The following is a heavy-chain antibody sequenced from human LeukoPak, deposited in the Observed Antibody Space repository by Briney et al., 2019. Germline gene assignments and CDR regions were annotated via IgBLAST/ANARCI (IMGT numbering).Heavy chain of an antibody. CDR2: ISYDGSNK. Sequence: GGSLRLSCATSGFSFSNLAFHWVRQAPGKGLEWVAVISYDGSNKYYADSVKGRFTISRDNSKNTLYLQMNSLRAEDTAVYYCAKFWTGRPTGNAFDIWGQGTMVTVSS. D-gene: IGHD3/OR15-3a*01. J-gene: IGHJ3*02. CDR1: GFSFSNLA. V-gene: IGHV3-30*04. CDR3: AKFWTGRPTGNAFDI.